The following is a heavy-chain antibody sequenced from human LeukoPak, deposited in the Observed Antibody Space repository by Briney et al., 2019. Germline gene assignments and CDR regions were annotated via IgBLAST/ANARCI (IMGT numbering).Heavy chain of an antibody. Sequence: SETLSLTCTVSGGSISRGDYYWSWIRQPPGKGLEWIGYIYYSGSTYYNPSLKSRVTISVDTSKNQFSLKPSSVTAADTAVYYCARARELQYYFDYWGQGTLVTVSP. CDR1: GGSISRGDYY. CDR3: ARARELQYYFDY. CDR2: IYYSGST. D-gene: IGHD1-7*01. V-gene: IGHV4-30-4*08. J-gene: IGHJ4*02.